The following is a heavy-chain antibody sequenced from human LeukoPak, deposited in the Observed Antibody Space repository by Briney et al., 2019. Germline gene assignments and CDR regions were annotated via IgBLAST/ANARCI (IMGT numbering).Heavy chain of an antibody. J-gene: IGHJ5*02. CDR2: ISGSGGST. Sequence: PGGSLRLSCAASGFTFSSYAMSWVRQAPGKGLEWVSAISGSGGSTYYADSVKGRFTISRDNSKNTLYLQMNSLRAEDTAVYYCAKDPTTYYDSSGFGRYNWFDPWGQGTLVTVPS. CDR3: AKDPTTYYDSSGFGRYNWFDP. D-gene: IGHD3-22*01. CDR1: GFTFSSYA. V-gene: IGHV3-23*01.